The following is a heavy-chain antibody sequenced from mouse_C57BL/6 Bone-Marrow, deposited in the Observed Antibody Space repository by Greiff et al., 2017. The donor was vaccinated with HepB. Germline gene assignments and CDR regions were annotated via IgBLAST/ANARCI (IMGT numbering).Heavy chain of an antibody. D-gene: IGHD1-1*01. CDR1: GFTFSDYY. CDR2: ISNGGGST. J-gene: IGHJ1*03. V-gene: IGHV5-12*01. Sequence: EVQGVESGGGLVQPGGSLKLSCAASGFTFSDYYMYWVRQTPEKRLEWVAYISNGGGSTYYPDTVKGRFTISRDNAKNTLYLQMSRLKSEDTAMYYCARRIDYYYGSSWYFDVWGTGTTVTVSS. CDR3: ARRIDYYYGSSWYFDV.